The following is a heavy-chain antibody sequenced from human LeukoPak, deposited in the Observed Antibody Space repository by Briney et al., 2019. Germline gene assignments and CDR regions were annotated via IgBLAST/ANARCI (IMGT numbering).Heavy chain of an antibody. CDR1: GFTFSSYA. J-gene: IGHJ4*02. D-gene: IGHD4-11*01. CDR2: ISYDGSNK. CDR3: ARDRNYLIDY. V-gene: IGHV3-30-3*01. Sequence: GGSLRLSCAASGFTFSSYAMHWVRQAPGKGLEWVAVISYDGSNKYYADSVKGRFTISRDNSKNTLYLQMNSLRAEDTAVYYCARDRNYLIDYWGQGTLVTVSS.